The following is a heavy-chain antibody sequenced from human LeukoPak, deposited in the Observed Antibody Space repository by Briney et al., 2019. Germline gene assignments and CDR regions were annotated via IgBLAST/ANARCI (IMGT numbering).Heavy chain of an antibody. Sequence: GGSLRLSCAASGFSFDDYAMHWVRQAPGKGLEWVSFISGDGGTTYYADSVKGRFTTSRDNAKNSMFLQMNSLRAEDTAVYYCVRDGRSGWHFDHWGQGTRVTVSS. V-gene: IGHV3-43*02. J-gene: IGHJ4*02. CDR3: VRDGRSGWHFDH. CDR1: GFSFDDYA. D-gene: IGHD6-19*01. CDR2: ISGDGGTT.